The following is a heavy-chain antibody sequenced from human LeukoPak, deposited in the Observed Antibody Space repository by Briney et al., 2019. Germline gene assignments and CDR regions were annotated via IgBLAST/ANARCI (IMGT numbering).Heavy chain of an antibody. V-gene: IGHV4-34*01. D-gene: IGHD3-16*01. Sequence: TSETLSLTCAVYGGSFSGYYWSWIRQPPGKGLEWIGEINHSGSINYNPSLKSRITISVDTSKNQFSLKLSSVTAADTAVYYCARLHVAGGTDYWGQGTLVTVSS. J-gene: IGHJ4*02. CDR1: GGSFSGYY. CDR3: ARLHVAGGTDY. CDR2: INHSGSI.